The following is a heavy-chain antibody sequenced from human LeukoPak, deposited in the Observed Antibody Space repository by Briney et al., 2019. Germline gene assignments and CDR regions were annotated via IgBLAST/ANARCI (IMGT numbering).Heavy chain of an antibody. D-gene: IGHD3-22*01. V-gene: IGHV4-30-4*01. CDR2: VTYTGIT. CDR3: AKDLYDSSAYFLGNDS. Sequence: SETLSLTCTVSGASIASGEYYCSWIRQPPGKGLEWIGYVTYTGITNYNPSLSSRVSTSVDTSKNQFSLNLRSVTAADTAVYYCAKDLYDSSAYFLGNDSWGQGTLVTVSS. CDR1: GASIASGEYY. J-gene: IGHJ4*02.